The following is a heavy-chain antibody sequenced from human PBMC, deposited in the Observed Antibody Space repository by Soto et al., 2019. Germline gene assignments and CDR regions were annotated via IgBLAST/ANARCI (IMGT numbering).Heavy chain of an antibody. D-gene: IGHD2-15*01. Sequence: ASAKVSCKASGYTFISYAIHWVRQAPGQRLEWMGWINAGNGNTKYSQKFQGRVTITRDTSASTAYMELTSLRSEDTAVYYCARELQGLYYFDYWGQGTLVTVSS. J-gene: IGHJ4*02. CDR3: ARELQGLYYFDY. CDR1: GYTFISYA. CDR2: INAGNGNT. V-gene: IGHV1-3*01.